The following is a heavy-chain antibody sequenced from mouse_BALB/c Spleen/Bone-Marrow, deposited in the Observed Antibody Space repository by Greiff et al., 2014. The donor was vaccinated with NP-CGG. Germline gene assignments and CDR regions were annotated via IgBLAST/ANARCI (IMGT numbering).Heavy chain of an antibody. V-gene: IGHV14-3*02. CDR1: GFNIKDTY. CDR2: IDPANGNT. CDR3: ANYYYGSHFDY. J-gene: IGHJ2*01. Sequence: EVQVVESGAALVKPGASVKLSCTASGFNIKDTYMHRVKQRPEQGLEWIGRIDPANGNTKYDPKFQGKATITADTSSNTAYLQLSSLTSEDTAVYYCANYYYGSHFDYWGQGTTLTVSS. D-gene: IGHD1-1*01.